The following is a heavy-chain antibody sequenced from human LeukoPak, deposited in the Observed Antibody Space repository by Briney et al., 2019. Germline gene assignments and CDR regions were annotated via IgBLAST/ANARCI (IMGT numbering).Heavy chain of an antibody. V-gene: IGHV4-59*01. CDR1: GGSTSSYY. CDR2: IYYSGST. CDR3: ARRDYGDHNYYYYGMDV. D-gene: IGHD4-17*01. J-gene: IGHJ6*02. Sequence: SETLSLTCTVSGGSTSSYYWSWIRQPPGKGREWIGYIYYSGSTNYNPSLKSRVTISVDTSKNQFSLKLSSVTAADTAVYYCARRDYGDHNYYYYGMDVWGQGTTVTVSS.